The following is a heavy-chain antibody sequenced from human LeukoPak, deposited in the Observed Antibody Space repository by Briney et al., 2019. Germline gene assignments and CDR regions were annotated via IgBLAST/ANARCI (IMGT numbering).Heavy chain of an antibody. J-gene: IGHJ5*02. Sequence: PGGSLRLSCAASGFIFSSYGMHWVRQAPGKGLEWVAFIRYDGRNKYYADSVKGRFTISRDNSKNTLYLQMNSLRAEDTAVYYCAKRGEGVSNTWYMNNWFDPWGQGTLVTVSS. CDR3: AKRGEGVSNTWYMNNWFDP. CDR2: IRYDGRNK. CDR1: GFIFSSYG. V-gene: IGHV3-30*02. D-gene: IGHD6-13*01.